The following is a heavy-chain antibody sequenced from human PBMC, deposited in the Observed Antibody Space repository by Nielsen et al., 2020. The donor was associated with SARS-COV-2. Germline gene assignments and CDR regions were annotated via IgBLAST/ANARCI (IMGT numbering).Heavy chain of an antibody. CDR3: ARTFHDYIWGSYRPPYFDY. D-gene: IGHD3-16*02. V-gene: IGHV4-34*01. CDR2: IKHGGTT. J-gene: IGHJ4*02. CDR1: GDSMKTSGYY. Sequence: SETLSLTCTVFGDSMKTSGYYWSWIRQPPGKGLEWIGEIKHGGTTNYNPSLKSRITISLDPSNNQLSLNLSSVTAADTAVYYCARTFHDYIWGSYRPPYFDYWGQGILVTVSS.